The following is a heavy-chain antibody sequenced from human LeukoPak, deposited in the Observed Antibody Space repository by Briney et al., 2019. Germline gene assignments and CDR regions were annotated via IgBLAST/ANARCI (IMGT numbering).Heavy chain of an antibody. CDR2: IYYSGST. CDR1: GGSISSSSYY. Sequence: SETLSLTCTVSGGSISSSSYYWGWIRQPPGEGLEWIGTIYYSGSTYYNPSLKSRVTISVDTSNNQISLKLSSVTAADTAVYYCARLLYVVVTEHFDSWGQGTLVTVSS. J-gene: IGHJ4*02. V-gene: IGHV4-39*01. D-gene: IGHD2-21*02. CDR3: ARLLYVVVTEHFDS.